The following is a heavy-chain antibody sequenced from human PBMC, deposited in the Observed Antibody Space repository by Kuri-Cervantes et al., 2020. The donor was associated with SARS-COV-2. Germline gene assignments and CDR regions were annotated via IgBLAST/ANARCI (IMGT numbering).Heavy chain of an antibody. Sequence: ASVKVSCKASGGTFSSYAISWVRQAPGQGLEWMGRFDPEDGETIYAQKFQGRVTMTEDTSTDTAYMELSSLRSEDTAVYYCATDDGKAARVYFDYWGQGTLVTVSS. D-gene: IGHD6-6*01. J-gene: IGHJ4*02. CDR1: GGTFSSYA. V-gene: IGHV1-24*01. CDR2: FDPEDGET. CDR3: ATDDGKAARVYFDY.